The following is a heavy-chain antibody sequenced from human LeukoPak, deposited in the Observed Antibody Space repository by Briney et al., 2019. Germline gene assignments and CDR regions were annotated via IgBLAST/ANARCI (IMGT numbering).Heavy chain of an antibody. CDR1: GGSITSDGFY. D-gene: IGHD6-25*01. CDR3: ARLIAADPQLDY. J-gene: IGHJ4*02. V-gene: IGHV4-30-2*01. CDR2: IHQSGDT. Sequence: SQTLSLTCTVSGGSITSDGFYWSWIRQPPGKGLEWIGYIHQSGDTYQNPSLRGRVTVSLDRSKNEFYLRLNSVTAADTAVYYCARLIAADPQLDYWGQGTLVTVSS.